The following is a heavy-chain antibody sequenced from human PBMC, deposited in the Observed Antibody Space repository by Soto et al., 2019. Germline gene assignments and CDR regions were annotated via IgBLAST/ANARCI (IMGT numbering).Heavy chain of an antibody. V-gene: IGHV1-69*01. CDR3: ARDVTLYDSSGYYYLY. Sequence: QVQLVQCGAEVKKPGSSVKVSCKASGGTFSRYAISWVRQAPGQGLEWMGGIIPMFGKANYAQKFQDRITITADESTSTGYLELRSLRSKDTAMYYCARDVTLYDSSGYYYLYWGQGTLVTVSS. CDR2: IIPMFGKA. J-gene: IGHJ4*02. CDR1: GGTFSRYA. D-gene: IGHD3-22*01.